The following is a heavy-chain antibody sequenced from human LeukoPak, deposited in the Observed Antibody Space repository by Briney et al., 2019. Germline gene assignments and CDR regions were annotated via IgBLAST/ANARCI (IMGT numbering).Heavy chain of an antibody. Sequence: ASVKVSCKASGYTFTSNYIHWVRQAPGQGLEWMGMIYPRDGSTSYAQKFQGRVTVTRDTSTSTVHMELSGLRSEDTAVYYCARDQEGFDYWGQGTMVTVSS. J-gene: IGHJ4*02. CDR2: IYPRDGST. V-gene: IGHV1-46*01. CDR3: ARDQEGFDY. CDR1: GYTFTSNY.